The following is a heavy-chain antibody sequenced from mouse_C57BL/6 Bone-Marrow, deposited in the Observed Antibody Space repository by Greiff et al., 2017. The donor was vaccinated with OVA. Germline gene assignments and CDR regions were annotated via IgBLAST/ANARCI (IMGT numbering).Heavy chain of an antibody. J-gene: IGHJ2*01. V-gene: IGHV1-4*01. CDR3: AREGSTVEVPRYDY. CDR1: GYTFTSYT. Sequence: VQLQQSGAELARPGASVKMSCKASGYTFTSYTMHWVKQRPGQGLEWIGYINPSSGYTKYNQKFKDKATLTADKSSSTAYMHLSSLTSEDSAVYYCAREGSTVEVPRYDYWGQGTTLTVSS. CDR2: INPSSGYT. D-gene: IGHD1-1*01.